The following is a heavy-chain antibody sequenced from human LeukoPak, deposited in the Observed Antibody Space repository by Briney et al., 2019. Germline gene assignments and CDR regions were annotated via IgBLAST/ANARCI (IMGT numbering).Heavy chain of an antibody. D-gene: IGHD3-16*01. Sequence: PSETLSLTCTVSGGSMYNYYWTWIRQSAGKGLEWIGRIYTSESTYYNPSLKSRVTMSIDTSKNQFSLKLSSVTAADTAIYYCARARAAANTYADYWGREPWSPSRQ. CDR1: GGSMYNYY. CDR3: ARARAAANTYADY. V-gene: IGHV4-4*07. J-gene: IGHJ4*02. CDR2: IYTSEST.